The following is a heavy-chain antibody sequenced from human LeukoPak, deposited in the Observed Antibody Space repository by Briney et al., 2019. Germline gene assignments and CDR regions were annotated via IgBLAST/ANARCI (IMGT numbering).Heavy chain of an antibody. CDR2: ISWDGGST. CDR3: ARDRSQEFDP. V-gene: IGHV3-43*01. D-gene: IGHD3-10*01. J-gene: IGHJ5*02. CDR1: GFTFDDYT. Sequence: GGSLRLSCAASGFTFDDYTMHWVRQAPGKGLEWVSLISWDGGSTYYADSVKGRFTISRDNSKNSLYLQMNRLRADDTAVYYCARDRSQEFDPWGQGTLVTVSS.